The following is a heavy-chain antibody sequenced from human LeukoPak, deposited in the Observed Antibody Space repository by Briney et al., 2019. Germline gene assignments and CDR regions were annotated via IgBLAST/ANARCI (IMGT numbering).Heavy chain of an antibody. D-gene: IGHD1-26*01. V-gene: IGHV5-51*01. CDR2: IYPDDSDT. Sequence: PGESLKISCEASGYSFTNSWIGWVRQMPGKGLEWMGIIYPDDSDTRYSPSFQGQVTISADKSISTAYLQWSSLEASDTAMYYCARRVNSGNYYYFDYWGQGTLVTVSS. CDR1: GYSFTNSW. J-gene: IGHJ4*02. CDR3: ARRVNSGNYYYFDY.